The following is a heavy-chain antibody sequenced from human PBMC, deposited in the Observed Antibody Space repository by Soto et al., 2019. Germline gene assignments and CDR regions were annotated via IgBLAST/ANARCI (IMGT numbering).Heavy chain of an antibody. D-gene: IGHD2-15*01. Sequence: QVQLQQWGAGLLKPSETLSLTCAVYGGSFSGYYWSWIHQPPGKGLEWIGEINHSGSTNYNPSLKSRVTISVDTSKNQFSLKLSSVTAADTAVYYCARGIVVVVAALDYWGQGTLVTVSS. J-gene: IGHJ4*02. CDR2: INHSGST. V-gene: IGHV4-34*01. CDR1: GGSFSGYY. CDR3: ARGIVVVVAALDY.